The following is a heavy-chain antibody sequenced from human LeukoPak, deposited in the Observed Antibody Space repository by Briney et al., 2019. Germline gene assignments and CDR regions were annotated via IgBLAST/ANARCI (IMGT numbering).Heavy chain of an antibody. CDR1: GFTFSNYG. CDR2: ISYDGRNI. V-gene: IGHV3-30*18. D-gene: IGHD2-2*01. J-gene: IGHJ4*02. CDR3: AKGPLRGTAAAIDY. Sequence: GGSLRLSCAASGFTFSNYGMHWVRQAPGKGLEWVAVISYDGRNIHYPDSVKGRFTISRDISTDTLWLQMDSLRTEDTAVYHCAKGPLRGTAAAIDYWGQGTLVTVSS.